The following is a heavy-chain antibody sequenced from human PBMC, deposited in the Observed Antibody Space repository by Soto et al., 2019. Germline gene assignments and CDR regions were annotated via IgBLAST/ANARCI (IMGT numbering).Heavy chain of an antibody. Sequence: VQLVESGGGVVQPGMSLRLSCAASEFTFSDYAMHWVRQAPGKGLEWVAVVSHDGRNTHYADSVKGRFTISRDSSKNTFFLEIISLRAEDQAVYYCAKGGRQRLVTSAVNSWGQGALVTVSS. CDR3: AKGGRQRLVTSAVNS. CDR2: VSHDGRNT. CDR1: EFTFSDYA. D-gene: IGHD6-19*01. V-gene: IGHV3-30*18. J-gene: IGHJ4*02.